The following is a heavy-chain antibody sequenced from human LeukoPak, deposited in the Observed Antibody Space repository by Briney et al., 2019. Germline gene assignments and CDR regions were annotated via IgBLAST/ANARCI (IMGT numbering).Heavy chain of an antibody. Sequence: ASVKVSCKASGYTFTSYDINWVRQATGQGLEWMGWMNPNSGNTGYAQKIQGRVTITADESTSTAYMELSSLRSEDTAVYYCANYGGNSYYYYYGMDVWGQGTTVTVSS. J-gene: IGHJ6*02. D-gene: IGHD4-23*01. CDR2: MNPNSGNT. V-gene: IGHV1-8*01. CDR1: GYTFTSYD. CDR3: ANYGGNSYYYYYGMDV.